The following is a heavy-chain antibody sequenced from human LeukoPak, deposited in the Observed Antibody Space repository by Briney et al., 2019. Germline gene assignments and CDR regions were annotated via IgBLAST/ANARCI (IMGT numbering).Heavy chain of an antibody. V-gene: IGHV3-66*01. D-gene: IGHD2-15*01. CDR2: IYSGGST. CDR3: ARDPLPPDDYYGMDA. J-gene: IGHJ6*02. Sequence: GGSLRLSCAASGFTVSSNYMSWVRQAPGKGPEWVSVIYSGGSTYYADSVTGRFTISRDNSKNTLYLQMNSLRAEDTAVYYCARDPLPPDDYYGMDAWGQGTTVTVSS. CDR1: GFTVSSNY.